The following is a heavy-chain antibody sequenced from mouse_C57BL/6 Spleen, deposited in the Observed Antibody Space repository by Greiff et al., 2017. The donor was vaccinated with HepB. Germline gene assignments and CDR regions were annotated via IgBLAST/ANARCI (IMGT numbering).Heavy chain of an antibody. CDR1: GYTFTSYW. CDR2: IYPSDSET. J-gene: IGHJ3*01. CDR3: ANLFYYDYDPWFAY. V-gene: IGHV1-61*01. Sequence: QVQLQQPGAELVRPGSSVKLSCKASGYTFTSYWMDWVKQRPGQGLEWIGNIYPSDSETHYNQKFKDKATLTEDKSSSTAYMQLSSLTSEDSAVYYCANLFYYDYDPWFAYWGQGTLVTVSA. D-gene: IGHD2-4*01.